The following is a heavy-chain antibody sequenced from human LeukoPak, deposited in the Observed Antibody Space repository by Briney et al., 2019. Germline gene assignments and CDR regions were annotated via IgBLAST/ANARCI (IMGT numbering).Heavy chain of an antibody. Sequence: PGGSLRLSCTASGFTFGDYAVSWVRQAPGKGLEWVGFVRSKAYAGTTEYAPSMKGRFTISRDDSKSIAYLQMNSLKTEDTAVYYCTRSNYDSRTWFDPWGQGTLVTVSS. D-gene: IGHD3-22*01. V-gene: IGHV3-49*04. CDR3: TRSNYDSRTWFDP. J-gene: IGHJ5*02. CDR1: GFTFGDYA. CDR2: VRSKAYAGTT.